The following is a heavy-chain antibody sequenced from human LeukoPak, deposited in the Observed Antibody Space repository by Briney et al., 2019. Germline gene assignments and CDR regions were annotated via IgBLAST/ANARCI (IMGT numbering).Heavy chain of an antibody. CDR2: ISSSSSYI. D-gene: IGHD3-9*01. Sequence: PGGSLRLSCAASGFTFSSYSMNWVREAPGKGLVWVSSISSSSSYIYYADSVKGRFTISRDNAKNSLYLQMNSLRAEDTAVYYCARHSIPSHYDILTGHDFDYWGQGTLVTVSS. J-gene: IGHJ4*02. CDR1: GFTFSSYS. V-gene: IGHV3-21*01. CDR3: ARHSIPSHYDILTGHDFDY.